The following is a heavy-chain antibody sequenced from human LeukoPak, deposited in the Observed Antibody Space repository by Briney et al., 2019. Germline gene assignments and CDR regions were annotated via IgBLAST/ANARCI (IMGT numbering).Heavy chain of an antibody. V-gene: IGHV3-23*01. CDR1: GFTFSSYW. CDR2: ISGSGGRT. J-gene: IGHJ4*02. Sequence: GGSLRLSCAASGFTFSSYWMSWVRQAPGKGLEWVSAISGSGGRTYYADSVKGRFTISRDNSKNTLYLQMNSLRAEDTAVYYCAKEEDSSGYYYDYWGQGTLVTVSS. CDR3: AKEEDSSGYYYDY. D-gene: IGHD3-22*01.